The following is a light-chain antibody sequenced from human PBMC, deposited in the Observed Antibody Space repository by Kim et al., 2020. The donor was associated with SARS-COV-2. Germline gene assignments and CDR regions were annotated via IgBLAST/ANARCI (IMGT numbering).Light chain of an antibody. CDR3: QTWGTGIVV. J-gene: IGLJ2*01. Sequence: QPVLTQSPSASASLGASVNLTCTLTSGHSSYSIAWHQQQPEKGPRYSMRLDADGSHNKGDGIPDRFSGSSSGTERYLTISSLQSEDEADYYCQTWGTGIVVFGGGTKVTVL. CDR1: SGHSSYS. V-gene: IGLV4-69*01. CDR2: LDADGSH.